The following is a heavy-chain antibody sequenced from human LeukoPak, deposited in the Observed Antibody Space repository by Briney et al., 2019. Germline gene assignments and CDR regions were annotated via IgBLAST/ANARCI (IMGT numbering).Heavy chain of an antibody. Sequence: GGSLRLTCAASGFSFSSHWVHWVRQAPGKGLVWVSRISDDGSYTSNVDSVKGRFTISRDNVNNMLYLHMNSLRAEDTAVYYCASFGISWRSSYWGQGTLVTVSS. CDR2: ISDDGSYT. D-gene: IGHD2-21*01. V-gene: IGHV3-74*01. CDR3: ASFGISWRSSY. J-gene: IGHJ4*02. CDR1: GFSFSSHW.